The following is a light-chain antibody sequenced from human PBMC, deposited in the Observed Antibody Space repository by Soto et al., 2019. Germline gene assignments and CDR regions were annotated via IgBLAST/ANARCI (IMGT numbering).Light chain of an antibody. CDR2: EVS. CDR1: SSDIGTYRY. CDR3: SSYRYSSTPLI. V-gene: IGLV2-14*01. J-gene: IGLJ2*01. Sequence: QSALTQPASVSGSPGRSITISCTGTSSDIGTYRYVSWYQHHPGKAPKLLISEVSNRPSGISTRFSGSKSGNTASLTISGLQAEDEADYYCSSYRYSSTPLIFGGGTKVTVL.